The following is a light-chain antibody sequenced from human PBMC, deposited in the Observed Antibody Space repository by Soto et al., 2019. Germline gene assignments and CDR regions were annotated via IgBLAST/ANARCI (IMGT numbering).Light chain of an antibody. Sequence: DIQMTQDPSTLSACVGYTFTITCRASQSISSWLAWYQHKPGRAPNLLIFDASSLESGVPSRFSGGGSGTEFTLTISRLQPDDFATHYCQQYNSYWTFGQGTKVDIK. CDR2: DAS. J-gene: IGKJ1*01. V-gene: IGKV1-5*01. CDR1: QSISSW. CDR3: QQYNSYWT.